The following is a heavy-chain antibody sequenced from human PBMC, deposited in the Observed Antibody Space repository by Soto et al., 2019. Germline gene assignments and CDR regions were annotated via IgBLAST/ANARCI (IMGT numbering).Heavy chain of an antibody. Sequence: GGSLRLSCAASGFTFSSFWMSWVRQAPGKGPEWVANIEGDGSAKNYLDSVKGRFTISRDNAKNSLYLQMSSLRAEDTAVYYCVRDGRIGNSCFIYGMDVSGKGTTVTVS. CDR2: IEGDGSAK. J-gene: IGHJ6*04. CDR3: VRDGRIGNSCFIYGMDV. V-gene: IGHV3-7*03. CDR1: GFTFSSFW. D-gene: IGHD2-15*01.